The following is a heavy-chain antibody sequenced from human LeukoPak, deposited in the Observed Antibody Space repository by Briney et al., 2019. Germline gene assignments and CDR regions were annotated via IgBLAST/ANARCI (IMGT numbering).Heavy chain of an antibody. J-gene: IGHJ6*03. CDR1: GFTFSSYA. D-gene: IGHD1-26*01. Sequence: GGSLRLSCAASGFTFSSYAMSWVRQAPGKGLEWVSAISGSGGSTYYADSVKGRFTISRDNSKNTLYLQMNSLRAEDTAVYYCAKYSGSYYDYYYYMDVWGKGTTVTVSS. V-gene: IGHV3-23*01. CDR3: AKYSGSYYDYYYYMDV. CDR2: ISGSGGST.